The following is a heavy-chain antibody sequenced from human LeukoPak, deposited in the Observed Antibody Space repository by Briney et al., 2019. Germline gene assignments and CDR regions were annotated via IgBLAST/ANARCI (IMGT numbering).Heavy chain of an antibody. Sequence: GGSLRLSCAASGLTFSTYTMNWVRQAPGKGLEWVANIKEDGSEKFYVDSVRGRFTISRDNAKNSLYLQMNSLRAEDTAVYYCARDSGLWFGDLGYYHYMDVWGKGTTVTISS. CDR1: GLTFSTYT. J-gene: IGHJ6*03. CDR3: ARDSGLWFGDLGYYHYMDV. D-gene: IGHD3-10*01. V-gene: IGHV3-7*03. CDR2: IKEDGSEK.